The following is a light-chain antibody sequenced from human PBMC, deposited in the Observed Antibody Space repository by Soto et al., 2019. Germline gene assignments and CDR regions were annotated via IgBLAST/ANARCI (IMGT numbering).Light chain of an antibody. CDR3: QQGGSSPIP. J-gene: IGKJ5*01. CDR2: GAS. CDR1: QDIGSW. V-gene: IGKV1-12*01. Sequence: DIQMTQSPSSVSASVGDRVTITCRASQDIGSWLAWYQQKPGKAPDLLIYGASSLQSGVPSRFYGSGSGTDFPLTISSLQPEDFATYYCQQGGSSPIPFGQGTRLEI.